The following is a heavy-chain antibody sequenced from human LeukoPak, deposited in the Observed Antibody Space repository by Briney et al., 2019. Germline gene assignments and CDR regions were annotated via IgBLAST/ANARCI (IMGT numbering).Heavy chain of an antibody. J-gene: IGHJ4*02. D-gene: IGHD6-19*01. V-gene: IGHV3-21*01. CDR3: ARGIAVAGTGDY. Sequence: GGSLRLSCAASGFTFISYSVNWVRQAPGKGLEWVSSISSSSSYIYYADSVKGRFTISRDNAKNSLYLQMNSLRAEDTAVYYCARGIAVAGTGDYWGQGTLVTVSS. CDR2: ISSSSSYI. CDR1: GFTFISYS.